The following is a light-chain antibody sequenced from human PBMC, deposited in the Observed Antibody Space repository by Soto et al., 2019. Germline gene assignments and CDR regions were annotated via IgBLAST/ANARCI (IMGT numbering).Light chain of an antibody. V-gene: IGKV3-20*01. CDR1: QSVIRY. J-gene: IGKJ1*01. CDR3: QQYGSSPKT. Sequence: EIVLTQSPGTLSLSPGERATLSCRASQSVIRYLAWYQQRPGQAPRLLIYDASYRATGIPARFSGSGSGTDFTLTISRLEPEDFAVYYCQQYGSSPKTFGQGTKVDIK. CDR2: DAS.